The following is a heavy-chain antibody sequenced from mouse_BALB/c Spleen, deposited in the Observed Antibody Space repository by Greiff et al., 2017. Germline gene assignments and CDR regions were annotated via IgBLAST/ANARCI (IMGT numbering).Heavy chain of an antibody. J-gene: IGHJ1*01. V-gene: IGHV7-3*02. Sequence: EVQLVESGGGLVQPGGSLRLSCATSGFTFTDYYMSWVRQPPGKALEWLGFIRNKANGYTTEYSASVKGRFTISRDNSQSILYLQMNTLRAEDSATYYGASLDDYWYFDVWGAGTTGTVAS. CDR3: ASLDDYWYFDV. CDR2: IRNKANGYTT. CDR1: GFTFTDYY. D-gene: IGHD2-3*01.